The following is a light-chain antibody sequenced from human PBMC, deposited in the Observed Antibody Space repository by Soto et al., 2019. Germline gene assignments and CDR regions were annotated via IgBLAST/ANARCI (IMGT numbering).Light chain of an antibody. J-gene: IGKJ1*01. CDR1: QSVSSY. Sequence: EIVLTQSPATLSLSPGEIATLSCRASQSVSSYLAWYQQKPGQAPRLLIYDASNRATGIPARFSGSGSGTDFTLTISSLEPEDFAFYYCQQRSNWPPWTFGQGTKVDIK. CDR2: DAS. CDR3: QQRSNWPPWT. V-gene: IGKV3-11*01.